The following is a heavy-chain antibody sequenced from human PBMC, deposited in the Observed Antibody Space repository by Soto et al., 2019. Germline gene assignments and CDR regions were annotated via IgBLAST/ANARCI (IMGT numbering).Heavy chain of an antibody. CDR1: GGSISSYY. Sequence: LRETLSLTCTVSGGSISSYYWSWIRQPPGKGLEWIGYIYYSGSTNYNPSLKSRVTISVDTSKNQFSLKLSSVTAADTAVYYCARASGYSYGYHFDYWGQGTLVTVSS. V-gene: IGHV4-59*01. CDR3: ARASGYSYGYHFDY. D-gene: IGHD5-18*01. J-gene: IGHJ4*02. CDR2: IYYSGST.